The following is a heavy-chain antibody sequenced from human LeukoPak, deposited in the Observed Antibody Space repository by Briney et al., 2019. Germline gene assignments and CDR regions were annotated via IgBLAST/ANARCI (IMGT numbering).Heavy chain of an antibody. J-gene: IGHJ5*02. CDR2: ISGSGGST. Sequence: GGSLRLSCAASGFTLSSYAMSWVRQAPGKGLEWVSAISGSGGSTYYADSVKGRFTISRDDSINTAYLQMKSLKTEDTALYYCTRDSGTYNWFDPWGQGTLVTVSS. CDR1: GFTLSSYA. D-gene: IGHD1-26*01. CDR3: TRDSGTYNWFDP. V-gene: IGHV3-23*01.